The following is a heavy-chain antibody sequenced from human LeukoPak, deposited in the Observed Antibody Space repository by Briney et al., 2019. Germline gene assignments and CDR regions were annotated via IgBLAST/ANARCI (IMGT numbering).Heavy chain of an antibody. V-gene: IGHV4-61*01. J-gene: IGHJ4*02. Sequence: PSETLSLTCTVSGGSVSSGSYYWSWIRQPPGKGLEWIGYIYYSGSTNYNPSLRSRVTMSVDTSKNQFSLKLSSVTAADTAVYYCARDYCSGGSCYYNYWGQGTLVTVSS. CDR3: ARDYCSGGSCYYNY. CDR2: IYYSGST. D-gene: IGHD2-15*01. CDR1: GGSVSSGSYY.